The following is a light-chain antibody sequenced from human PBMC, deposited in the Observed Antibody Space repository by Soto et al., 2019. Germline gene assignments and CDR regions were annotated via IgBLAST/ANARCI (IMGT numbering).Light chain of an antibody. CDR2: AAS. V-gene: IGKV1-39*01. CDR1: QGISSY. CDR3: QQSYSTPIT. J-gene: IGKJ5*01. Sequence: DIQLTQSPSFLSASVGDRVTITCRASQGISSYLAWYQQKPGKAPELLIYAASSLQSGVPSRFSGSGSGTDFTLTISSLQPEDFATYYCQQSYSTPITFGQGTRREIK.